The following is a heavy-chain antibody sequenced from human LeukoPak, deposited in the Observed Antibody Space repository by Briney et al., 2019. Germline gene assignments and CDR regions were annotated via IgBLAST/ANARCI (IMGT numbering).Heavy chain of an antibody. J-gene: IGHJ3*02. CDR2: IIPIFGTA. CDR1: GGTFSSYA. D-gene: IGHD3-22*01. CDR3: ASPYYYDSSGYSAFDI. Sequence: SVKVSCKASGGTFSSYAISWVRQAPGQGLEWMGGIIPIFGTANYAQKFRGRVTITADESTSTAYMELSSLRSEDTAVYYCASPYYYDSSGYSAFDIWGQGTMVTVSS. V-gene: IGHV1-69*13.